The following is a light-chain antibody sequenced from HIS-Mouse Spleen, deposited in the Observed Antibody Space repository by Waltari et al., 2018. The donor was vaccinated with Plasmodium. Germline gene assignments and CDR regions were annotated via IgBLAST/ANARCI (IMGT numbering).Light chain of an antibody. V-gene: IGKV3-11*01. CDR3: QQRSNWPRVLT. CDR2: DAS. J-gene: IGKJ4*01. Sequence: EIVLPQSPATLSLSPGERATLPCRASQSVSSYLAWYQQKPGQAPRLLIYDASNRATGIPARFSGSGSGTDFTLTISSLEPEDFAVYYCQQRSNWPRVLTFGGGTKVEIK. CDR1: QSVSSY.